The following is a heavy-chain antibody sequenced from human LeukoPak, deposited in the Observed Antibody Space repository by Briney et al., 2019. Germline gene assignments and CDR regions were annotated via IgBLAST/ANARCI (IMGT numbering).Heavy chain of an antibody. CDR3: ASPIDYHFDY. J-gene: IGHJ4*02. CDR1: GFTFNSYA. CDR2: ISDDGNNK. V-gene: IGHV3-30-3*01. D-gene: IGHD4-11*01. Sequence: GGSLRLSCAASGFTFNSYAMYWVRQAPGKGLEWVAVISDDGNNKYYADSVKGRFTISRDNSKNMLYLQMNGLRAEDTAVYYCASPIDYHFDYWGQGTLVTVSS.